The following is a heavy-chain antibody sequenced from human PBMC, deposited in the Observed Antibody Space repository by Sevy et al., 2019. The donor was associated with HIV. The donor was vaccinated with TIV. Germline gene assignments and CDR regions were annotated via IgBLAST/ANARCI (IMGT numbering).Heavy chain of an antibody. CDR2: INSKIEGGTT. V-gene: IGHV3-15*01. D-gene: IGHD3-16*01. CDR3: VSGHDNGAMFDC. Sequence: GGSLRLSCAASGFIFKNAWMTWVRQAPGKGLEWVGRINSKIEGGTTDYAAPVKGRFTISRDDSKYTLYLQMNSLKTDETALYYCVSGHDNGAMFDCWGQGTMVTVSS. CDR1: GFIFKNAW. J-gene: IGHJ4*02.